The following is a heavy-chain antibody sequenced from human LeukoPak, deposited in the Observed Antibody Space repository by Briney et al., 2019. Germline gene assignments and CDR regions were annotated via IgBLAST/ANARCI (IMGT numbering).Heavy chain of an antibody. D-gene: IGHD2-2*01. CDR1: GGSIRNYY. J-gene: IGHJ5*02. CDR3: ARGGSSCYGCHDWFDP. CDR2: VDKRGST. Sequence: PSETLSLTWSVSGGSIRNYYLSWIRQSPGKGLEWIGNVDKRGSTNYNPSFKSRVIVSSDTSRNEFSLKLNSVTAADTAIYYCARGGSSCYGCHDWFDPWGQGTRVTVSS. V-gene: IGHV4-59*08.